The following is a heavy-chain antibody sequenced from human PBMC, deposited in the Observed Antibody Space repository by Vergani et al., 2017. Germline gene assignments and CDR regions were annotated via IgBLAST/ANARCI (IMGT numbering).Heavy chain of an antibody. CDR1: GFTVSSNY. Sequence: EVQLVESGGGLVQPGGSLRLFCAASGFTVSSNYMRWVRQAPGKGLEWVSVIYSGGSTYYADSVKGRFTISRDNSKNKLYLQIHSLRAEDTAVYYCARDSGIVVVPAAIRGDAFDIWGQATMVTVSS. D-gene: IGHD2-2*02. V-gene: IGHV3-66*02. J-gene: IGHJ3*02. CDR3: ARDSGIVVVPAAIRGDAFDI. CDR2: IYSGGST.